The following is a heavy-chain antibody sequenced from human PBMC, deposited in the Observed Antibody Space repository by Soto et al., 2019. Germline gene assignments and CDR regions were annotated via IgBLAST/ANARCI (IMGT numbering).Heavy chain of an antibody. CDR3: AKFGYADYEYAFDI. D-gene: IGHD4-17*01. Sequence: GGSLRLSCAASGFTFSSYGMHWVRQAPGKGLEWVAVISYDGSNKYYADSVKGRFTISRDNSKNTLYLQMNSLRAEDTAVYYCAKFGYADYEYAFDIWGQGTMVTVSS. CDR2: ISYDGSNK. CDR1: GFTFSSYG. V-gene: IGHV3-30*18. J-gene: IGHJ3*02.